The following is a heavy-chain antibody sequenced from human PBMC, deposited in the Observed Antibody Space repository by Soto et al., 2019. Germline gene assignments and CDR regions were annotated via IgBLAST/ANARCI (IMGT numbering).Heavy chain of an antibody. J-gene: IGHJ6*02. D-gene: IGHD3-16*01. CDR2: INAGNGNT. Sequence: QVQLVQSGAEVKKPGASVKISCKASGFAFTSYAIHWVRQAPGKRLEWMGWINAGNGNTKYSHKLKGSVTITRDTSASKAYIELRGLRYEDTAVYYCASNLRRGGVGYGMDIWGQGTTVTVSS. CDR1: GFAFTSYA. V-gene: IGHV1-3*01. CDR3: ASNLRRGGVGYGMDI.